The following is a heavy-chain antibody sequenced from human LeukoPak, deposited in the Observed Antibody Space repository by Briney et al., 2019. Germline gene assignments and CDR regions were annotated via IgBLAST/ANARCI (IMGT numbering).Heavy chain of an antibody. J-gene: IGHJ4*02. CDR2: INWNGIST. CDR1: GFSFENHG. V-gene: IGHV3-20*04. D-gene: IGHD2-15*01. Sequence: PGGSLSFSCAASGFSFENHGMSWVRQAPGKGLEWVSGINWNGISTTYADSVKGRFTISRDNAKNSLFLLMNSMRAEDTAFYYCARAIEYCSGGSCLLDSWGQGTLVTVSS. CDR3: ARAIEYCSGGSCLLDS.